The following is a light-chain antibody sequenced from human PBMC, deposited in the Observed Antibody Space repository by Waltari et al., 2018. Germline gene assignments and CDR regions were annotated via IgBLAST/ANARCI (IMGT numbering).Light chain of an antibody. CDR1: SSDVGGFTY. J-gene: IGLJ3*02. Sequence: QSALTQPPSASGSPEPSTTTSSPGTSSDVGGFTYVSWYQQNQGKAPKLLIYEVIKRPSAVPVCCSVSRSGNTASLTVSGLQTEDEADYYCSSYAGGSWMFGGGTKLTVL. CDR3: SSYAGGSWM. V-gene: IGLV2-8*01. CDR2: EVI.